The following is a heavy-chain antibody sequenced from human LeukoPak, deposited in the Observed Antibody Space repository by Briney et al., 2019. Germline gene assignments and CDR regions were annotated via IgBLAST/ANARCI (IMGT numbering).Heavy chain of an antibody. J-gene: IGHJ3*02. CDR2: VYTSGST. V-gene: IGHV4-4*07. Sequence: PSETLSLTCTVSGGSISGYYRSWIRQPAGKGLEWIGRVYTSGSTHYNPSLKSRVTISVDTSKNQFSLKLSSVTAADTAVYYCARLITGTTTAFDIWGQGTMVTVSS. CDR1: GGSISGYY. CDR3: ARLITGTTTAFDI. D-gene: IGHD1-7*01.